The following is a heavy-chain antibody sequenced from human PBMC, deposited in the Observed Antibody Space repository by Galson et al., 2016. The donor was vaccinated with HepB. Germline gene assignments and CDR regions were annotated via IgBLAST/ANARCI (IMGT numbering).Heavy chain of an antibody. CDR3: ARDRDCSGGSCYACEAYYYYGMDV. Sequence: SLRLSCAASGFTFSNYWIHWVRQAPGKGLEWVSRINSDGSSTSYADSVKGRFTISRDTAKNTLYLQMNSLRAEDTAVYYCARDRDCSGGSCYACEAYYYYGMDVWGQGTTVTVSS. CDR2: INSDGSST. J-gene: IGHJ6*02. V-gene: IGHV3-74*01. CDR1: GFTFSNYW. D-gene: IGHD2-15*01.